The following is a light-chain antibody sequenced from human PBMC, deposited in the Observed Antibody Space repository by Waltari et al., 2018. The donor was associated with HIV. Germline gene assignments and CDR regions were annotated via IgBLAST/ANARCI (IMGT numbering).Light chain of an antibody. Sequence: DIQMAQSPSNLSASVGDRVTITCRASQTVNTWLAWYQQKPGGAPQLLIYKASILDNEVPSRFSGSGSGTDFTLTISRLQPDDVGFYYCQQYSSFWTFGQGTKVQVK. CDR3: QQYSSFWT. CDR2: KAS. CDR1: QTVNTW. J-gene: IGKJ1*01. V-gene: IGKV1-5*03.